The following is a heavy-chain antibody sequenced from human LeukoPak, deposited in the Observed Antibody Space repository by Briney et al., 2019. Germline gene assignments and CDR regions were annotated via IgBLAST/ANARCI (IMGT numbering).Heavy chain of an antibody. Sequence: SSETLSLICSVSGDYISNSNYYWGWIRQPPGKGLEWIGNIYYTGKTYYNSSLKSQVTISIDTSKNEFSLNLNSVTAADTATYYCVRLYYYDFSGPPFWGQGTLVTVSS. CDR3: VRLYYYDFSGPPF. V-gene: IGHV4-39*01. CDR1: GDYISNSNYY. J-gene: IGHJ4*02. D-gene: IGHD3-3*01. CDR2: IYYTGKT.